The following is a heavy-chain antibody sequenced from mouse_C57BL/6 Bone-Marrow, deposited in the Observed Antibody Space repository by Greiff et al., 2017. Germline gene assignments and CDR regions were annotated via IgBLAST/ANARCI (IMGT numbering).Heavy chain of an antibody. CDR3: ASGAYYKGYYARDY. CDR1: GYTFTSYG. Sequence: QVQLQQSGAELARPGASVKLSCKASGYTFTSYGISWVKQRTGQGLEWIGEIYPRSGYTYYNEKFKGKATLTADKSSSTAYMELRSLTSEDSAVYFCASGAYYKGYYARDYWGQGTSVTVSS. V-gene: IGHV1-81*01. D-gene: IGHD2-12*01. J-gene: IGHJ4*01. CDR2: IYPRSGYT.